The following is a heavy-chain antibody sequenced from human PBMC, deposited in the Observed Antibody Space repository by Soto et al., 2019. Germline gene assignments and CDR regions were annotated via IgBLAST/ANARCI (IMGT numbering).Heavy chain of an antibody. J-gene: IGHJ4*02. Sequence: QVQLQESGPGLVKPSETLSLTCTVSGGSISSYYWSWIRQPPGKGLEWIGYIYYSGSTNYNPSIKSRVTISVDTSKNQFSLKLSSVTAADTAVYYCAGGPTWYYYAAGGQGTLVTVSS. CDR1: GGSISSYY. CDR3: AGGPTWYYYAA. V-gene: IGHV4-59*01. CDR2: IYYSGST. D-gene: IGHD3-10*01.